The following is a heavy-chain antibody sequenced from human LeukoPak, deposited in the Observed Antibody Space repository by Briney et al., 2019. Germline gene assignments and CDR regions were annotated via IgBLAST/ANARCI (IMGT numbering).Heavy chain of an antibody. CDR2: ISGSGGCT. J-gene: IGHJ4*02. CDR1: GFTFSSYA. CDR3: AKDFLTGTNDY. D-gene: IGHD1/OR15-1a*01. Sequence: GGSLRLSCAASGFTFSSYAMSWVRQAPGEGLEWVLAISGSGGCTYYVDSVKGRFNISRDNSKNTLYLQMNSLRAEDTAVYYCAKDFLTGTNDYWGQGTLVTVSS. V-gene: IGHV3-23*01.